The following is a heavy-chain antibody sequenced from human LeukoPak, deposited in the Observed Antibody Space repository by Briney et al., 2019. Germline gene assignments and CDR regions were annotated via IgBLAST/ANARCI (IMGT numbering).Heavy chain of an antibody. CDR3: ARSGTTMTGDGLDI. CDR2: ISATGDT. CDR1: GFTFSSYA. V-gene: IGHV3-13*01. J-gene: IGHJ3*02. Sequence: GGSLRLSCAASGFTFSSYAMSWVRQAPGKGLEWVSGISATGDTYYLGFVKGRFTISRENAKNALHLQMNSLRAGDTAVYYCARSGTTMTGDGLDIWGQGTMVTVSS. D-gene: IGHD4-17*01.